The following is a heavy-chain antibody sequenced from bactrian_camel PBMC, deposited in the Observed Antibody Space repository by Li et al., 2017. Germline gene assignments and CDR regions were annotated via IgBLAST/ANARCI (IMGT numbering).Heavy chain of an antibody. Sequence: VQLVESGGGPVLAGGSLRLSCVASGYTSRSYCMGWFRQAPGKEREGVARIVAGSGNTYYADSVKGRFTTSHDNAKNTVYLQMNSLKPEDTAMYYCAARGPYCYTKLSVRDFTYWGQGTQVTVS. V-gene: IGHV3S40*01. J-gene: IGHJ6*01. CDR1: GYTSRSYC. CDR2: IVAGSGNT. CDR3: AARGPYCYTKLSVRDFTY. D-gene: IGHD2*01.